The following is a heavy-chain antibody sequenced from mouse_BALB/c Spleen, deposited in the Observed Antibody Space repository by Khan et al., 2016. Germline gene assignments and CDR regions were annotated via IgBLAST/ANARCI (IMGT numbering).Heavy chain of an antibody. D-gene: IGHD2-14*01. CDR2: ISDGGSYT. Sequence: EVELVESGGGLVKPGGSLKLSCAASGFTFSDYYMYWVRQTPEKRLEWVATISDGGSYTYYPDSVKGRFTLSRDNAKNNLYLQMSSLKSEDTAMYYCARDKEVRRRTDPYAMDYWGQGTSVTVSS. V-gene: IGHV5-4*02. J-gene: IGHJ4*01. CDR1: GFTFSDYY. CDR3: ARDKEVRRRTDPYAMDY.